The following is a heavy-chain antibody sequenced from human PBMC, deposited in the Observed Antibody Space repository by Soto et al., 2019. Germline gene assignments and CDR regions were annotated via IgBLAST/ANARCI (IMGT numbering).Heavy chain of an antibody. V-gene: IGHV3-73*01. D-gene: IGHD2-15*01. CDR3: TRGYCSGGSCYCDY. CDR2: TRDKANSYAT. J-gene: IGHJ4*02. Sequence: GGSLRLSCAASGSTVTDAAMHWVRQASGKGLEWVGRTRDKANSYATAYAASVKGRFTISRDDSKNTAYLQMNSLKTEDTAVYYCTRGYCSGGSCYCDYWGQGT. CDR1: GSTVTDAA.